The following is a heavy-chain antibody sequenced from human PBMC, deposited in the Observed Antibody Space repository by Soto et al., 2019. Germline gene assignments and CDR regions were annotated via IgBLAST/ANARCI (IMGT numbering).Heavy chain of an antibody. CDR2: IYSGGST. CDR1: GFSVSNNY. CDR3: ARDRGYR. V-gene: IGHV3-66*01. D-gene: IGHD5-12*01. Sequence: QLVESGGGLVQPGGSLRLSCAASGFSVSNNYMKWVRQAPGKGLEWVSLIYSGGSTYYADSVKGRFTISRDNSKNTLFLQMNSLRVEDTAVYYCARDRGYRWGQGTMVTLSS. J-gene: IGHJ3*01.